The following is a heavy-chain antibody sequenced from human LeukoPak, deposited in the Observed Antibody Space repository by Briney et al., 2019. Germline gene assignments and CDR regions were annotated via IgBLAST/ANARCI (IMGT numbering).Heavy chain of an antibody. CDR2: IYHSGST. CDR1: GYSISSGYY. J-gene: IGHJ4*02. D-gene: IGHD3-3*01. Sequence: SETLSLTCAVSGYSISSGYYWGWIRQPPGKGLEWIGSIYHSGSTYYNPPLKSRVTISVDTSKNQFSLKLSSVTAADTAVYYCAIDDFWSGYYPKDYWGQGTLVTVSS. V-gene: IGHV4-38-2*01. CDR3: AIDDFWSGYYPKDY.